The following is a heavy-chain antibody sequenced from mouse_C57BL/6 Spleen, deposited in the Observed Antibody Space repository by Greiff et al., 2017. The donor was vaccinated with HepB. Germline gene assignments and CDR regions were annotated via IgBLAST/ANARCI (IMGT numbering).Heavy chain of an antibody. D-gene: IGHD1-1*01. CDR2: IDPENGDT. J-gene: IGHJ3*01. CDR3: TGHVLGSY. CDR1: GFNIKDDY. V-gene: IGHV14-4*01. Sequence: VQLQQSGAELVRPGASVKLSCTASGFNIKDDYMHWVKQRPEQGLEWIGWIDPENGDTEYASKFQGKATITADTSSNTAYLQLSSLTSEDTAVYYCTGHVLGSYWGQGTLVTVSA.